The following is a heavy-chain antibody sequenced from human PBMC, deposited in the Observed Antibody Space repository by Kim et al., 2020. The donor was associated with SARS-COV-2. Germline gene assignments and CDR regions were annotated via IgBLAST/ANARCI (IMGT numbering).Heavy chain of an antibody. CDR2: IHYSGST. D-gene: IGHD6-13*01. CDR1: GGSITSGGYY. Sequence: SETLSLTCTVSGGSITSGGYYWGWIRQAPGKGLEWIGSIHYSGSTYYTPSRKSRVTMSVDKSKNQFSLNLSSVTAAATAVYYCARDRFYSIDSQGGFDLWGQGTLVAVSS. V-gene: IGHV4-39*07. CDR3: ARDRFYSIDSQGGFDL. J-gene: IGHJ1*01.